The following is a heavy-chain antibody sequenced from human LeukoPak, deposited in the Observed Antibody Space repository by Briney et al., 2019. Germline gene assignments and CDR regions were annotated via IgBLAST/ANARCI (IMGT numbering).Heavy chain of an antibody. J-gene: IGHJ6*02. D-gene: IGHD2-15*01. Sequence: GESLKISCKGSGYSFTSYWIGWVRQMSGKSLEWMGIIYPGDSDTRYSPSFQGQVTISADKSISTAYLQWSSLKASDTAMYYCARGYCSGGSCYYYGMDVWGQGTTVTVSS. CDR2: IYPGDSDT. CDR1: GYSFTSYW. V-gene: IGHV5-51*01. CDR3: ARGYCSGGSCYYYGMDV.